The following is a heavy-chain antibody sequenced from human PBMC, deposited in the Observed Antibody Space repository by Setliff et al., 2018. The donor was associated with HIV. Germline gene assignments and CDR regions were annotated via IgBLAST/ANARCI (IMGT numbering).Heavy chain of an antibody. CDR2: IYHTGRT. CDR3: ARVYGDFEENLFYFDN. Sequence: PSETLSLTCTVSGDSISSGDHYWSWIRQHPGKGLEWIGYIYHTGRTYFNESLKSRVTISVDTSKNQFSLKLNSVTASDTAMYYCARVYGDFEENLFYFDNWGLGTLVTVSS. V-gene: IGHV4-31*03. D-gene: IGHD4-17*01. J-gene: IGHJ4*02. CDR1: GDSISSGDHY.